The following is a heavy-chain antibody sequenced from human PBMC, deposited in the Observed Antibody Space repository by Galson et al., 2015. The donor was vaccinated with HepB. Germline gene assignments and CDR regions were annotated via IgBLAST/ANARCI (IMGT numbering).Heavy chain of an antibody. CDR3: VRERRYYYDRNGLGD. Sequence: SLRLSCAASGFFFNNYGMHWVRQTPGKGLVWVSHINSGGTTTKYADSASGRCTISIDNAENKLYLQLNSLRIKDEAIYYCVRERRYYYDRNGLGDWCQVTTVSDAS. CDR2: INSGGTTT. J-gene: IGHJ6*02. V-gene: IGHV3-74*01. CDR1: GFFFNNYG. D-gene: IGHD3-22*01.